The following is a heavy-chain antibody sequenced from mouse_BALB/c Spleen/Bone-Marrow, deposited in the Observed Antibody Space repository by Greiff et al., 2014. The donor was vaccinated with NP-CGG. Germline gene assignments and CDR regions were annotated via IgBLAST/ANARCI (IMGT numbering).Heavy chain of an antibody. V-gene: IGHV5-6*01. CDR1: GFTFSSYG. CDR2: ISSGGSYT. J-gene: IGHJ4*01. Sequence: EVQLQQSGGDLVKPGGSLKHSCAASGFTFSSYGMSWVRRTPDKRLEWVATISSGGSYTYYPDSVKGRFTISRDNAKNTLYLQMSSLKSEDTAMYYCARQYGNLGVMDYWGQGTSVTVSS. D-gene: IGHD2-1*01. CDR3: ARQYGNLGVMDY.